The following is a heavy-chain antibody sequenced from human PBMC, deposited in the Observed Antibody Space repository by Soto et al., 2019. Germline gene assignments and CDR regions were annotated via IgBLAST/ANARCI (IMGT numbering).Heavy chain of an antibody. CDR1: GYTFIRYG. CDR2: ISPYNDHT. CDR3: ARGGYYDNSWGKLSHYGLDV. V-gene: IGHV1-18*01. D-gene: IGHD3-16*01. Sequence: QVQLAQSTGEVKKPGASVRVSCKATGYTFIRYGIAWVRQAPGQGFEWMGWISPYNDHTVYAQKFQGRVTMTADTSTTTVYMNLRGLKSDDTAVYYCARGGYYDNSWGKLSHYGLDVWGQGTSVSVSS. J-gene: IGHJ6*02.